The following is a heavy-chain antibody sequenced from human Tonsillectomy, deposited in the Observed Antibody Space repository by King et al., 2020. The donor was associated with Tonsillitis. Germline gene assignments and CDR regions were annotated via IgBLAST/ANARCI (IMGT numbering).Heavy chain of an antibody. V-gene: IGHV3-30*04. J-gene: IGHJ4*02. D-gene: IGHD3-16*01. CDR2: ISYDGSNK. Sequence: ESGGGVVQPGRSLRLSCAASGFTFSNYAMHWVRQAPGKGLEWVAVISYDGSNKYYADSVKGRFTISRDNSKNTLYLQMNSLRAEDTAVYYCANSDYVFLSGDYWGQGTLVTVSS. CDR3: ANSDYVFLSGDY. CDR1: GFTFSNYA.